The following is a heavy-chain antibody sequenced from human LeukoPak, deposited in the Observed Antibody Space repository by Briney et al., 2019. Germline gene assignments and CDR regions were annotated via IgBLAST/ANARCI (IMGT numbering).Heavy chain of an antibody. Sequence: PGGSLRLSCAASGFTVSSNYMSWVRQAPGKGLEWGSVIYSGGSTYYADSVTGRFTISRDNSNTTLNLKMTSLRDEDTAVYYCARVPKRYFDSYYGMDVWGQGTTVTVSS. J-gene: IGHJ6*02. CDR3: ARVPKRYFDSYYGMDV. V-gene: IGHV3-66*01. D-gene: IGHD3-9*01. CDR2: IYSGGST. CDR1: GFTVSSNY.